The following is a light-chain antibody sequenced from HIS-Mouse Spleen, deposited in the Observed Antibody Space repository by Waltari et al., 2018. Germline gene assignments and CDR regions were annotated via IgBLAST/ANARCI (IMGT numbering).Light chain of an antibody. CDR2: QDS. V-gene: IGLV3-1*01. CDR3: QAWDSSYSV. CDR1: KLGDKY. J-gene: IGLJ2*01. Sequence: SYELTQPPSVSVSPGQTASITCSGDKLGDKYACWYQQKPGQSPGRVIYQDSKRPSGFPGRFSVSNSGNTATLTIGGTQAMDEADYYCQAWDSSYSVFGGGTKLTVL.